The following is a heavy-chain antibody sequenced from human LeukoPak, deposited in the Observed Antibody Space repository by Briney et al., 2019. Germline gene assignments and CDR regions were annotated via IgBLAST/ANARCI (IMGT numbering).Heavy chain of an antibody. J-gene: IGHJ4*02. Sequence: GGSLRLSCAASGFTFSNAWMSWVRQAPGKGLEWVSSISSSSSYIYYADSVKGRFTISRDNAKNSLYLQMNSLRAEDTAVYYCASVCSSTSCYERSFDYWGQGTLVTVSS. D-gene: IGHD2-2*01. CDR3: ASVCSSTSCYERSFDY. CDR2: ISSSSSYI. CDR1: GFTFSNAW. V-gene: IGHV3-21*01.